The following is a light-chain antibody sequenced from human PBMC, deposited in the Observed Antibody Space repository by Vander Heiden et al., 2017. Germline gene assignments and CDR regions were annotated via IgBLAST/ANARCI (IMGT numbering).Light chain of an antibody. CDR1: SLRSYY. V-gene: IGLV3-19*01. Sequence: SSELPQDPAGSVALGQTVRITCQGDSLRSYYASWYQQKPGQAPVLVIYGKNNRPSGIPDRFSGSSSGNTASLTITGAQAEDEADYYCNSRDSSGNHLVFGGGTKLTVL. J-gene: IGLJ3*02. CDR2: GKN. CDR3: NSRDSSGNHLV.